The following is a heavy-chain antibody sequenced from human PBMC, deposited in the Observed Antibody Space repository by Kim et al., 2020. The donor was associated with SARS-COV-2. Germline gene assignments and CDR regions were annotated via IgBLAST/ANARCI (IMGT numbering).Heavy chain of an antibody. J-gene: IGHJ6*02. Sequence: GGSLRLSCAASGFTFSSYSMNWVRQAPGKGLEWVSSISSSSSYIYYADSVKGRFTISRDNAKNSLYLQMNSLRAEDTAVYYCARDPGRFWSGNYYYYGMDVWGQGTTVTVSS. CDR1: GFTFSSYS. D-gene: IGHD3-3*01. CDR3: ARDPGRFWSGNYYYYGMDV. CDR2: ISSSSSYI. V-gene: IGHV3-21*01.